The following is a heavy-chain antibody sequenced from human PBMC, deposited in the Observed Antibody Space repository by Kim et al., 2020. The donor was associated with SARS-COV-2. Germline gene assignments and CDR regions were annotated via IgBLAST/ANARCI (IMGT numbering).Heavy chain of an antibody. CDR2: ISGSGGST. CDR3: AKRPPDGNWGGFWSGHDSGWGLDY. Sequence: GGSLRLSCAASGFTFSSYAMSWVRQAPGKGLEWVSAISGSGGSTYYADSVKGRFTISRDNSKNTLYLQMNSLRAEDTAVYYCAKRPPDGNWGGFWSGHDSGWGLDYWGQGTLVTVSS. D-gene: IGHD3-3*01. J-gene: IGHJ4*02. V-gene: IGHV3-23*01. CDR1: GFTFSSYA.